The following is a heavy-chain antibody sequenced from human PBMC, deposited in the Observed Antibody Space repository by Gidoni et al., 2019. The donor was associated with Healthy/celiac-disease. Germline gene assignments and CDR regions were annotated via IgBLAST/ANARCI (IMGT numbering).Heavy chain of an antibody. V-gene: IGHV1-69*06. CDR2: IIPIFGTA. Sequence: QVQLVQSGAEVKKPGSSAKASCKASGGTLSSYAISWVRQAPGQGLEWMGGIIPIFGTANYAQKFQGRVTITADKSTSTAYMELSSLRSEDTAVYYCAREAEQLVVGWFDPWGQGTLVTVSS. CDR3: AREAEQLVVGWFDP. CDR1: GGTLSSYA. J-gene: IGHJ5*02. D-gene: IGHD6-13*01.